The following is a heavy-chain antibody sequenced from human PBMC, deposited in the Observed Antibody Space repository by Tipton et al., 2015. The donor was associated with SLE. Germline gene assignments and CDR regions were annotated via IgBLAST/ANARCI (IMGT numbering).Heavy chain of an antibody. V-gene: IGHV1-69*01. D-gene: IGHD3-10*01. CDR2: IIPIFGTA. CDR3: AREEYYYGSGGYYYYGMDV. Sequence: QSGAEVKKPGSSVKVSCKASGGTFSSYAISWVRQAPGQGLEWMGGIIPIFGTANYAQKFQGRVTITADESTSTAYMEVISLRSEDTAVYYCAREEYYYGSGGYYYYGMDVWGQGTTVTVSS. J-gene: IGHJ6*02. CDR1: GGTFSSYA.